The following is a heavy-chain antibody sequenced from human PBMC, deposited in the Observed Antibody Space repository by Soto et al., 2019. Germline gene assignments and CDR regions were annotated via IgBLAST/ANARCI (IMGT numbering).Heavy chain of an antibody. J-gene: IGHJ5*02. CDR2: ISSSASHI. Sequence: EVQLVESGGGLVKPGGSLRLSCAASGFSFSSCSMNWVRQAPGKGLEWVSSISSSASHINYADSVKGRFTISRDNAKKSLYLQMNSLRAEDTAVYYCARGYTGYCSGGTCYWFDPWRQGTLVTVSS. D-gene: IGHD2-15*01. V-gene: IGHV3-21*01. CDR1: GFSFSSCS. CDR3: ARGYTGYCSGGTCYWFDP.